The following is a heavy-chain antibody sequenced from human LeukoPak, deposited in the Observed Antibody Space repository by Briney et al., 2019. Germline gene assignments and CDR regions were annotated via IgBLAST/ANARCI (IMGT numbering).Heavy chain of an antibody. V-gene: IGHV1-18*01. Sequence: ASVKVSCKASGYSYTTYGISWVRQAPGQGLEGMGWISAYDGSTNVAQQFQGRMTLTIDTYTTTASVELRRPRSDDTAIYYCARDQGSGSYYPRFDYWGQGALVTVSS. CDR3: ARDQGSGSYYPRFDY. D-gene: IGHD3-10*01. CDR1: GYSYTTYG. J-gene: IGHJ4*02. CDR2: ISAYDGST.